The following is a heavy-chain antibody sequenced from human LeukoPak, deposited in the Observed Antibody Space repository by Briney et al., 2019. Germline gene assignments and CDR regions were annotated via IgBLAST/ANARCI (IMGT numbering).Heavy chain of an antibody. J-gene: IGHJ3*02. CDR2: ISWDGGST. Sequence: GGSLRLSCAASGFTFEDYTMHWDRQAPGKGLEWVSLISWDGGSTYYADSVKGRFTISRDNSKNSLYLQMNSLRTEDTALYYCAKDMGYGEGAFDIWGQGTMVTVSS. CDR3: AKDMGYGEGAFDI. CDR1: GFTFEDYT. V-gene: IGHV3-43*01. D-gene: IGHD4-17*01.